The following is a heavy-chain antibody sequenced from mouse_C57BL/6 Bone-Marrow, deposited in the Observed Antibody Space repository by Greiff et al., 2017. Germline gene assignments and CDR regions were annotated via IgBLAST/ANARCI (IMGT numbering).Heavy chain of an antibody. CDR2: IDPENGDT. CDR3: TRYDYDAMDY. Sequence: EVQLQQSGAELVRPGASVKLSCTASGFNIKDDYMHWVKQRPEQGLEWIGWIDPENGDTEYASKFQGKATITADTSSNTAYLQLSSLTSEDTAVYYCTRYDYDAMDYWGQGTSVTVSS. J-gene: IGHJ4*01. CDR1: GFNIKDDY. V-gene: IGHV14-4*01.